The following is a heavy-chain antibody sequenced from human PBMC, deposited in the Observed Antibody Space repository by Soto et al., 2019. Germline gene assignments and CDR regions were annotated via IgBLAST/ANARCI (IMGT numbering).Heavy chain of an antibody. J-gene: IGHJ6*03. Sequence: GGSLRLSCAASGFTFSSYAMSWVRQAPGKGLEWVSAISGSGGSTYYEDSVKGRFTISRDNAKNTLYLQMNSLRAEDTAVYYCAKSRRDDFWSGSGYYYYYYMDVWGKGTTVTVSS. CDR2: ISGSGGST. V-gene: IGHV3-23*01. CDR3: AKSRRDDFWSGSGYYYYYYMDV. D-gene: IGHD3-3*01. CDR1: GFTFSSYA.